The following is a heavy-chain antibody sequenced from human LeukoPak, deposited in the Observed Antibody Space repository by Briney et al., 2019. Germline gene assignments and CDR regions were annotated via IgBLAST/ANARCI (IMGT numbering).Heavy chain of an antibody. CDR1: GFTFSSYE. J-gene: IGHJ4*02. CDR2: ISSGGSTI. CDR3: ARDQDYYDSSGPFDY. V-gene: IGHV3-48*03. Sequence: GGSLKLSCAASGFTFSSYEMNWVRQAPGKGLEWVSYISSGGSTIYYADSVKGRFTISRDNAKNSLYLQMNSLRAEDTAVYYCARDQDYYDSSGPFDYWGQGTLVTVSS. D-gene: IGHD3-22*01.